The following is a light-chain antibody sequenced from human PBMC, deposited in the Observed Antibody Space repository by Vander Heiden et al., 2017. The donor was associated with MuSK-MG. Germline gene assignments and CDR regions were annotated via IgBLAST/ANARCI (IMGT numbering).Light chain of an antibody. CDR1: SSDVGGYNY. CDR3: CSYAGSYVV. V-gene: IGLV2-11*01. CDR2: DGS. Sequence: QSALTQPRSVSASPGQSVTISCTGTSSDVGGYNYVSWYQQHPGKALIFIIYDGSKRPSGVPDRFSGSKSATTASPTISGLEAEDDYYYSCCSYAGSYVVFGGGTKLTVL. J-gene: IGLJ2*01.